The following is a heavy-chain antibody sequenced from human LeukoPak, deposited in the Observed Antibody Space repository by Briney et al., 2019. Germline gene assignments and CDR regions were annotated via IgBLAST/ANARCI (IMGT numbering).Heavy chain of an antibody. CDR2: IYHSGST. CDR1: GGSISSGNW. J-gene: IGHJ4*02. D-gene: IGHD3-16*01. V-gene: IGHV4-4*02. CDR3: ARSRGEIDY. Sequence: SETLSLTCAVSGGSISSGNWWSWVRQPPGKGLEWIGEIYHSGSTNYNPSLKSRVTISVDTSKNQFSLKLSSVTAADTAVYYCARSRGEIDYWGQGTLVTVSS.